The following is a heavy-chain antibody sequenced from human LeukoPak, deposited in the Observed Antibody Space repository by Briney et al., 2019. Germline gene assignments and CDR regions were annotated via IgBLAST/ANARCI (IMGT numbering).Heavy chain of an antibody. CDR2: ISRRSTYI. CDR3: ARAQVGYNWFDP. D-gene: IGHD1-26*01. CDR1: GFTVSNYT. Sequence: GGSLRLSCAASGFTVSNYTINWVRQPPGKGLEWVSSISRRSTYIYYADSVKGRFTISKDNAKNSLYLQMDSLRAEDTAVYYCARAQVGYNWFDPWGQGTLVTASS. J-gene: IGHJ5*02. V-gene: IGHV3-21*01.